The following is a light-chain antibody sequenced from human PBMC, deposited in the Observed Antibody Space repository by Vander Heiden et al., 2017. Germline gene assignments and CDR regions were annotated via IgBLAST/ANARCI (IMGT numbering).Light chain of an antibody. CDR3: AAWDDSLSGQGV. J-gene: IGLJ2*01. V-gene: IGLV1-47*02. CDR2: SNN. Sequence: QSVLPQPPSASGTPGQRVTISCSGSSSNIGSNYVYWYQQLPGTAPKLLIYSNNQRPSGVPDRFSGSKSGTSASLAISGLRSEDEADYYCAAWDDSLSGQGVFGGGTKLTVL. CDR1: SSNIGSNY.